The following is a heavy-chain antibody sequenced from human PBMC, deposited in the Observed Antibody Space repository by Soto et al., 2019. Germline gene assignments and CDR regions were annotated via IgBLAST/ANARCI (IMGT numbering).Heavy chain of an antibody. D-gene: IGHD3-10*01. V-gene: IGHV3-23*01. Sequence: LRLSCAASGFTFSSYAMSWVRQAPGKGLEWVSAISGSGGSTYYADSVKGRFTISRDNSKNTLYLQMNSLRAEDTAVYYCAKGRLGSGSYYNPTDAFDIWGQGTMVTVSS. CDR1: GFTFSSYA. CDR3: AKGRLGSGSYYNPTDAFDI. J-gene: IGHJ3*02. CDR2: ISGSGGST.